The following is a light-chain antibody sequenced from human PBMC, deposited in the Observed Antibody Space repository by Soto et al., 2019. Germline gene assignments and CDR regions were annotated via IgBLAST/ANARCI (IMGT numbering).Light chain of an antibody. Sequence: NFMLTQPHSMSESPGKTITISCTRSSGSIASHYVQWYQQRPGSAPTTVIYEDNQRPSGVPDRFSAYIDSSSNSASLTISGLKTEDEADYYCQSYDSDNQVFGGGTKLTVL. CDR2: EDN. V-gene: IGLV6-57*04. CDR3: QSYDSDNQV. J-gene: IGLJ3*02. CDR1: SGSIASHY.